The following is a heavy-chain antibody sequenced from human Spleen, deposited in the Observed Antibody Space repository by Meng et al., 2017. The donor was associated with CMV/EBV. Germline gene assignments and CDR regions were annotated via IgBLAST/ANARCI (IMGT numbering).Heavy chain of an antibody. V-gene: IGHV6-1*01. CDR1: GVSFASHWYD. CDR3: ARWYLYYWYFDL. CDR2: TYNRSKCYK. J-gene: IGHJ2*01. D-gene: IGHD1-14*01. Sequence: QVQAQQSCPGLVHPTPTLSLLWSNSGVSFASHWYDRTWLLPSQAIGLAWLINTYNRSKCYKQSALAKNSRITINPVNSKNLFSLQLNSCTHENTAFYCCARWYLYYWYFDLWGRGTLVTVSS.